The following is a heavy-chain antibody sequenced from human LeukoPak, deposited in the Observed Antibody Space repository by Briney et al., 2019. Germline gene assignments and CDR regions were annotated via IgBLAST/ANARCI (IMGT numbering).Heavy chain of an antibody. J-gene: IGHJ4*02. CDR2: IIPIFGTA. D-gene: IGHD5-18*01. V-gene: IGHV1-69*05. CDR1: GGTFSSYA. Sequence: ASVKVSCKASGGTFSSYAISGGRQALGQGLEWMGGIIPIFGTANYAQKFQGRVTITTDESTSTAYMELSSLRSEDTAVYYCARDSGYSYGYYFDYWGQGTLVTVSS. CDR3: ARDSGYSYGYYFDY.